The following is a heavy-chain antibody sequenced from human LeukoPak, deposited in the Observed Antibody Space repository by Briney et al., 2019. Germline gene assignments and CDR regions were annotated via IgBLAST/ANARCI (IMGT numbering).Heavy chain of an antibody. J-gene: IGHJ4*02. CDR3: AKDRWLPPDF. Sequence: PGGSLRLSCEASGFTFSSYGMSWVRQAPGKGLEWVSAISGSGGTTYYADSVKGRFTISRDNSKNTLYPHMNSLRAEDTAVYYCAKDRWLPPDFWGQGTLVTVSS. CDR1: GFTFSSYG. D-gene: IGHD6-19*01. V-gene: IGHV3-23*01. CDR2: ISGSGGTT.